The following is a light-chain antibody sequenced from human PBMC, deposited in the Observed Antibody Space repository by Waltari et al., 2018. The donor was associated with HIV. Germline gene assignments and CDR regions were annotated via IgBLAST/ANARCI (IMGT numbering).Light chain of an antibody. Sequence: ATRMTQSPPSVSAATGDTGTITCRASRDIDTHLAWYQHKPGSAPHLLIYGASTLQKGVPPRFSGSGSGTFFSLTVTCLQSEDFATYFCQQYHDSPRTFGLGTTV. CDR3: QQYHDSPRT. CDR1: RDIDTH. CDR2: GAS. V-gene: IGKV1-8*01. J-gene: IGKJ1*01.